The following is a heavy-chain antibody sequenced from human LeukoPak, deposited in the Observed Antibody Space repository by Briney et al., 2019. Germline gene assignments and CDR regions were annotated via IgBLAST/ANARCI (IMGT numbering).Heavy chain of an antibody. Sequence: PSETLSLTCTVSGGSISSYYWSWIRQPPGKGLEWIGYIYYSGSTNYNPSLKSRVTISVDTSKNQFSLKLSSVTAADTAVYYCARGSRTYCGGDCYTDWGQGTLVTVSS. CDR3: ARGSRTYCGGDCYTD. J-gene: IGHJ4*02. CDR1: GGSISSYY. D-gene: IGHD2-21*02. CDR2: IYYSGST. V-gene: IGHV4-59*12.